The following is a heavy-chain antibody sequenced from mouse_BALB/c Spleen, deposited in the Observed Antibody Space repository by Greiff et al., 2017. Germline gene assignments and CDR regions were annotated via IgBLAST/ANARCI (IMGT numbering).Heavy chain of an antibody. D-gene: IGHD2-2*01. CDR1: GFTFSDYY. J-gene: IGHJ4*01. Sequence: EVKVVESGGGLVKPGGSLKLSCAASGFTFSDYYMYWVRQTPEKRLEWVATISDGGSYTYYPDSVKGRFTISRDNAKNNLYLQMSSLKSEDTAMYYCARDRGLRRQSYYAMDYWGQGTSVTVSS. V-gene: IGHV5-4*02. CDR2: ISDGGSYT. CDR3: ARDRGLRRQSYYAMDY.